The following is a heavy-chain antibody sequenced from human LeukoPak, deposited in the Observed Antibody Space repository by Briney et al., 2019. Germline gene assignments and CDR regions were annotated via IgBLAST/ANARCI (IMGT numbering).Heavy chain of an antibody. CDR2: IIPIFGTA. J-gene: IGHJ6*03. V-gene: IGHV1-69*06. D-gene: IGHD2-15*01. CDR3: AREQVDTGYCSGGSCYSMGYYYYYMDV. Sequence: GASVKVSCKASGGTFSSYAISWVRQAPGQGLEWMGRIIPIFGTANYAQTFQGRVTITADKSTSTAYMELSSLRSEDTAVYYCAREQVDTGYCSGGSCYSMGYYYYYMDVWGKGTTVTVSS. CDR1: GGTFSSYA.